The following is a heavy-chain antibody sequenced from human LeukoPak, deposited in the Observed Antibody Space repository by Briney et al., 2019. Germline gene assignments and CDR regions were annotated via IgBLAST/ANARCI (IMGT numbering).Heavy chain of an antibody. J-gene: IGHJ6*03. CDR1: GFTVSNSY. CDR2: IYSGGSA. CDR3: ARDAPQGYYHYYMDV. V-gene: IGHV3-53*01. Sequence: GGSLRLSCAASGFTVSNSYMSWVRQAPGKGLEWVSVIYSGGSAYYADSVKGRFTISRDNSKNTLYLQMNSLRADDTAVYYCARDAPQGYYHYYMDVWGKGTTVTVSS.